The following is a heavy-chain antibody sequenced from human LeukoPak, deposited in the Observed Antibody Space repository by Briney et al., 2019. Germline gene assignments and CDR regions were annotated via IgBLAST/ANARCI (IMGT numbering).Heavy chain of an antibody. V-gene: IGHV4-34*01. CDR2: INHSGST. J-gene: IGHJ5*02. Sequence: SSETLSLTCAVYGGSFSGYYWSWIRQPPGKGLEWIGEINHSGSTNYNPSLKSRVTISVDTSKNQFSLKLSSVTAADTAVYYCARTRRIAARLSGWFDPWGQGTLVTVSS. D-gene: IGHD6-6*01. CDR1: GGSFSGYY. CDR3: ARTRRIAARLSGWFDP.